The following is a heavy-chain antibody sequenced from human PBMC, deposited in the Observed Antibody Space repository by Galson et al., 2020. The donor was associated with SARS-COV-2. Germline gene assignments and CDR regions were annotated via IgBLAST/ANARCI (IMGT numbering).Heavy chain of an antibody. CDR1: GFTFSSYG. CDR3: ARPLGGSYSWGMDV. CDR2: ISYDGSNK. V-gene: IGHV3-30*03. Sequence: TGGSLRLSCEASGFTFSSYGMHWVRQAPGKGLEWVAVISYDGSNKYYADSVKGRFTISRDNSKNTLYLQMNSLRAEDTAVYYCARPLGGSYSWGMDVWCQGNTVTVSS. J-gene: IGHJ6*02. D-gene: IGHD1-26*01.